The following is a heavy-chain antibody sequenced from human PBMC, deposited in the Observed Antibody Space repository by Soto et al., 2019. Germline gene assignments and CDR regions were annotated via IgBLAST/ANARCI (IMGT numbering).Heavy chain of an antibody. V-gene: IGHV1-69*06. Sequence: QGQLVQSGAEVKKPGSSVKVSCKASGGSFSSYVISWIREAPGQGLEWMGGIIPLSNAPNYAQRFQDRVTMSVDKSTSTAYMELRSLRSEDTAIYYCAQETYYFHRRDYHWFAPWGQGTLVTVSS. CDR1: GGSFSSYV. J-gene: IGHJ5*02. D-gene: IGHD3-22*01. CDR3: AQETYYFHRRDYHWFAP. CDR2: IIPLSNAP.